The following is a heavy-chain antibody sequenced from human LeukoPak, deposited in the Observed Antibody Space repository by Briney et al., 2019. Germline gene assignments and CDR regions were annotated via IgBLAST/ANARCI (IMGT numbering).Heavy chain of an antibody. J-gene: IGHJ6*03. V-gene: IGHV1-18*01. D-gene: IGHD3-9*01. CDR1: GYTFTSYG. CDR3: ARPIRRTYYYMDV. CDR2: ISAYNGNT. Sequence: ASVKVSCKASGYTFTSYGISWVRQAPGQGLEWMGWISAYNGNTNYAQKLQGRVTMTRDTSISTAYMELSRLRSDDTAVYYCARPIRRTYYYMDVWGKGTTVTVSS.